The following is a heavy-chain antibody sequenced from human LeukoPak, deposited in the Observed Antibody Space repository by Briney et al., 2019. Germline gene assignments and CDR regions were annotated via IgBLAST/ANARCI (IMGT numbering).Heavy chain of an antibody. Sequence: SETPSLTCTVSGDSMSSSHYCWGWIRQPPGKGLEWIGSIYYSGSTYYNPSLKSRVTMSVDTSKKQFSLKLSSVTAADTAAYYCARHAVEAASRWFDPWGQGTLATVSS. CDR2: IYYSGST. CDR1: GDSMSSSHYC. D-gene: IGHD1-1*01. J-gene: IGHJ5*02. V-gene: IGHV4-39*01. CDR3: ARHAVEAASRWFDP.